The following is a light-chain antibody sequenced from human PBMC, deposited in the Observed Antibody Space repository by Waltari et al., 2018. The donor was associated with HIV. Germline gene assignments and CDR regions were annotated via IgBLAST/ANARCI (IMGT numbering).Light chain of an antibody. V-gene: IGLV2-8*01. J-gene: IGLJ3*02. CDR1: ISDVVVYNY. Sequence: QSALTQPPSASGSPGQSVTISCSGTISDVVVYNYVSWYQQYPGKAPKLMIYEATKRPSGVPDRFSGSKSDNMASLTVSGLQAEDEADYYCSAYAGSNNWVFGGGTKLTVL. CDR2: EAT. CDR3: SAYAGSNNWV.